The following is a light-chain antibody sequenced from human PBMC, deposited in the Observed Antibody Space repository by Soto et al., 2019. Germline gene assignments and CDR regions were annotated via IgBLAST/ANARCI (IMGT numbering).Light chain of an antibody. Sequence: DIQMTQSPSSLSASVGDRVTITCRASQSISTYLNWYQQKPGKAPDLLIYAASSLQSGVPSRFSGSGSGTDFTLTISRLQPEEFATYYCQQSYTTPRTFGHGTKVDIK. CDR3: QQSYTTPRT. CDR2: AAS. V-gene: IGKV1-39*01. CDR1: QSISTY. J-gene: IGKJ1*01.